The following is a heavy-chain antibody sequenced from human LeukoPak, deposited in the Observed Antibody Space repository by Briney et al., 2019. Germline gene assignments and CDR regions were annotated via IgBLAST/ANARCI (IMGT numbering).Heavy chain of an antibody. CDR1: GGSFSGYY. CDR3: ARFTAGFKYYYGSGSYAFDI. D-gene: IGHD3-10*01. V-gene: IGHV4-34*01. Sequence: SETLFLTCAVYGGSFSGYYWSRIRQPPGKGLEWIGEINHSGSTNYNPSLKSRVTISVDTSKNQFSLKLSSVTAADTAVYYCARFTAGFKYYYGSGSYAFDIWGQGTMVTVSS. CDR2: INHSGST. J-gene: IGHJ3*02.